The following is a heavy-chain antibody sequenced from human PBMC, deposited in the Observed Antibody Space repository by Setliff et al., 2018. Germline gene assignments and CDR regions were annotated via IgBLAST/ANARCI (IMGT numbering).Heavy chain of an antibody. CDR2: IIPLFGTT. V-gene: IGHV1-69*13. CDR1: GGNFNNYA. J-gene: IGHJ3*02. D-gene: IGHD1-1*01. Sequence: SVKVSCKASGGNFNNYAINWVRQAPGQGLEWVGRIIPLFGTTNLAQEFQGRVTMTADESTETTYMDLTRLSSEDTAVYYCARGYKVTPPRADAFDIWGQGTLVTVS. CDR3: ARGYKVTPPRADAFDI.